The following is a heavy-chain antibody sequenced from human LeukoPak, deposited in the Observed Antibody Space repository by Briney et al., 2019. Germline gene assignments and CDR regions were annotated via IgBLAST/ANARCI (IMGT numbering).Heavy chain of an antibody. CDR2: ITSDGTAT. Sequence: GGSLRLSCVASGFTFSNYWMHWVRQVPGKGLVCVSRITSDGTATSYADPVKGRFIISRDNAKNTLYLEMNSLRVEDTAVYYCATDRVGQGAGDYWGQGTLVTVSS. CDR3: ATDRVGQGAGDY. V-gene: IGHV3-74*01. D-gene: IGHD1-14*01. CDR1: GFTFSNYW. J-gene: IGHJ4*02.